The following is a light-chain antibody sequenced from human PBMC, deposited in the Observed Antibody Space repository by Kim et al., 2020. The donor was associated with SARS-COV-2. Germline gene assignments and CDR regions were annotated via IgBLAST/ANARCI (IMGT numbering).Light chain of an antibody. CDR2: NAS. CDR3: QQRSSWPLT. V-gene: IGKV3-11*01. J-gene: IGKJ4*01. Sequence: LPTGERATRSCRDSKSISSYLAWYQQKPGQAPRLLIYNASNRATGIPARFSGSGSGTDFTLTISSLEPEDFAVYYCQQRSSWPLTFGGGTKVDIK. CDR1: KSISSY.